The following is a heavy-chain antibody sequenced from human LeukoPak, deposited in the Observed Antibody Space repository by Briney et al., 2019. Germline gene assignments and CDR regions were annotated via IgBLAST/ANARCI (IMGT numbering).Heavy chain of an antibody. D-gene: IGHD3-9*01. J-gene: IGHJ6*02. Sequence: TGGSLRLSCAASGFTFSSYAMHWVRQAPGKGLEWVAVISYDGSNKYYADSVKGRFTISRDNSKNTLYLQMNSLRAEDTAVYYCAREAVLRYFDWSTYGMDVWGQGTTVTVSS. CDR2: ISYDGSNK. V-gene: IGHV3-30-3*01. CDR3: AREAVLRYFDWSTYGMDV. CDR1: GFTFSSYA.